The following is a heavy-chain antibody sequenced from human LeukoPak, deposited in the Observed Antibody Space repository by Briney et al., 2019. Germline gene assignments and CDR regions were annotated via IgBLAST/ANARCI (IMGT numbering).Heavy chain of an antibody. Sequence: SVKVSCKASGGTFSSYAISWVRQAPGQGLEWMGGIIPIFGTANYGQKFQGRVTITRNTSISTAYMELSSLRSEDTAVYYCARGGNWNYEGNYYYYMDVWGKGTTVTVSS. CDR2: IIPIFGTA. V-gene: IGHV1-69*05. D-gene: IGHD1-7*01. CDR1: GGTFSSYA. J-gene: IGHJ6*03. CDR3: ARGGNWNYEGNYYYYMDV.